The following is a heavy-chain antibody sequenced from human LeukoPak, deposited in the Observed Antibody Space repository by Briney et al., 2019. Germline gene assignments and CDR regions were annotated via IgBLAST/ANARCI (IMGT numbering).Heavy chain of an antibody. V-gene: IGHV1-24*01. D-gene: IGHD2-2*01. CDR1: GYTLTELS. J-gene: IGHJ4*02. CDR2: FDPEDGET. CDR3: ATTGYCSSTSCPRHSDY. Sequence: ASVKVSCKVSGYTLTELSMHWVRQAPGKGLEWRGGFDPEDGETIYAQKFQGRVTMTEGTSTDTAYMELSSLRSEDTAVYYCATTGYCSSTSCPRHSDYWGQGTLVTVSS.